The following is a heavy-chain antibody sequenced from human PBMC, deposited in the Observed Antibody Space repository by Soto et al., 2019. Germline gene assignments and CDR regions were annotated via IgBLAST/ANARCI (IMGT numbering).Heavy chain of an antibody. J-gene: IGHJ3*02. CDR3: TTERCTGTNCYVKNAFDS. CDR1: GFTFNDAW. V-gene: IGHV3-15*01. CDR2: IKTKTDGGTT. D-gene: IGHD2-2*01. Sequence: PGGSLRLSXAASGFTFNDAWMTWVRQAPGKGLEWVGRIKTKTDGGTTDYAAPVKGRFTISRDDSKNTVYLQMNSLKIEDTGVYYCTTERCTGTNCYVKNAFDSWGQGTMVTVSS.